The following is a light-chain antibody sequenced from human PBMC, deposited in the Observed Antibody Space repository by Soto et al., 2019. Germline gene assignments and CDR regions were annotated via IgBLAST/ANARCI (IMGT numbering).Light chain of an antibody. Sequence: DIQMTQSPSPLSASVGDRVTITCRASQSISSYLNWYQQKPGKAPKLLIYAASSLQSGVPPRFSGSGSGTDFTLTISSLQPEDFATYYCQQSYSTPWTFGQGTKVDI. CDR1: QSISSY. V-gene: IGKV1-39*01. J-gene: IGKJ1*01. CDR2: AAS. CDR3: QQSYSTPWT.